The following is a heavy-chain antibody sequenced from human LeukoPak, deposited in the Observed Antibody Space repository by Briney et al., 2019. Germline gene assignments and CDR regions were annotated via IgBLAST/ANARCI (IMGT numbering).Heavy chain of an antibody. V-gene: IGHV2-5*02. J-gene: IGHJ4*02. Sequence: ESGPTLVKPTQTLTLTSTFSGFSLSTSGVGVGWIRQPPGKALEWLALIYWDDDKRYSPSLKSRLTITKDTSKNQVVLTMTNMDPVDTATYYCARLVLDDYGDYLIDYWGQGTLVTVSS. CDR1: GFSLSTSGVG. CDR3: ARLVLDDYGDYLIDY. CDR2: IYWDDDK. D-gene: IGHD4-17*01.